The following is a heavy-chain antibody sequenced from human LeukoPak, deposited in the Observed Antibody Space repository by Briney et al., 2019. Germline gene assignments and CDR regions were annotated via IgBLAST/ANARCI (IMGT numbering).Heavy chain of an antibody. D-gene: IGHD6-19*01. CDR2: ITWDGGGI. Sequence: GGSLRLSCATSGFAFHDYTMHWVRQVPGKGLEWVSLITWDGGGIYYADSVKGRFTISRNNDRNSLYLQMNSLRAEDTALYYCAKDSASVAPIAVAGTIDYWGQGTLVTVSS. J-gene: IGHJ4*02. V-gene: IGHV3-43*01. CDR1: GFAFHDYT. CDR3: AKDSASVAPIAVAGTIDY.